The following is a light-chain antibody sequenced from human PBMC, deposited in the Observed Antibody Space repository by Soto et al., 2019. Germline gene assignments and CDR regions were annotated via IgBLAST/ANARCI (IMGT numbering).Light chain of an antibody. CDR2: DVT. V-gene: IGLV2-14*01. J-gene: IGLJ1*01. CDR3: SSYTSSSTLYV. Sequence: QSALTQPASVSGSPGQSITISCTGTSSDVGDNNYVSWYQQRPGKAPKLMIYDVTHRPSGISNRFSGSKSGNTASLTISGLQAEDEADYYCSSYTSSSTLYVFGTGTKLTVL. CDR1: SSDVGDNNY.